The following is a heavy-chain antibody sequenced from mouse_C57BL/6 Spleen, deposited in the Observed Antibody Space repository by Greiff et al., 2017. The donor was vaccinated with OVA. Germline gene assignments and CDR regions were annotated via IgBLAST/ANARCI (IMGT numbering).Heavy chain of an antibody. CDR2: INPSNGGT. J-gene: IGHJ4*01. V-gene: IGHV1-53*01. Sequence: QVQLQQPGTELVKPGASVKLSCKASGYTFTSYWMHWVKQRPGQGLEWIGNINPSNGGTNYNEKFKSKATLTVDKSSSTDYMQLSSLTSEDSAVYYCARADDGYYDYYAMDYWGQGTSVTVSS. D-gene: IGHD2-3*01. CDR1: GYTFTSYW. CDR3: ARADDGYYDYYAMDY.